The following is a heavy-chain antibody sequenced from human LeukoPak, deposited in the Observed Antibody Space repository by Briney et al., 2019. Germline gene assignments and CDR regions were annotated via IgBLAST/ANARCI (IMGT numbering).Heavy chain of an antibody. J-gene: IGHJ6*02. D-gene: IGHD5-18*01. CDR2: ISAYNGNT. V-gene: IGHV1-18*01. CDR3: ARCPSGAQQWLRTSYYYYCMDV. CDR1: GYTITSYG. Sequence: GASVKVSCKASGYTITSYGISWVRQAPGQGLEWMGWISAYNGNTNYAQKLQGRVTMTTDTSTTTAYMELRSLICEATALHYCARCPSGAQQWLRTSYYYYCMDVWGQG.